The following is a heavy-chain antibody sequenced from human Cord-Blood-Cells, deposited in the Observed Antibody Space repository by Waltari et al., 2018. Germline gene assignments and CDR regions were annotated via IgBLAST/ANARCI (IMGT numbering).Heavy chain of an antibody. CDR1: GSTSSSHG. V-gene: IGHV3-33*01. Sequence: QVQLVASGGGVVQPGRSLRLSCAASGSTSSSHGIHRGRQAPGKVLEWVAVIWYDGSNKYYADSVKGRFTISRDNSKNTLYLQMNSLRAEDTAVYYCARDSSSGLDYWGQGTLVTVSS. CDR2: IWYDGSNK. J-gene: IGHJ4*02. D-gene: IGHD6-19*01. CDR3: ARDSSSGLDY.